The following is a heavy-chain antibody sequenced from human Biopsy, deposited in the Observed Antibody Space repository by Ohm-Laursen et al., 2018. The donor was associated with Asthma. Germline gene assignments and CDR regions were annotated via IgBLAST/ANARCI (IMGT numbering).Heavy chain of an antibody. D-gene: IGHD2-2*01. V-gene: IGHV3-30*01. CDR1: GFSFSNFA. J-gene: IGHJ3*01. CDR2: ISKDASTQ. Sequence: SLRLSCAASGFSFSNFAIHWVRQAPGKGLEWVGVISKDASTQDYADSVKGRFTMARDNSKNTLDLQMNSLREEDTAVYYCARGGYCTSPTCPWGRYATDVWGQGTMVSVSS. CDR3: ARGGYCTSPTCPWGRYATDV.